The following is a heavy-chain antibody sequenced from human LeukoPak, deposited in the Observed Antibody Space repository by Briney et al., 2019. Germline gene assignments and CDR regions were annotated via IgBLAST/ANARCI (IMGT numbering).Heavy chain of an antibody. Sequence: PGGSLRLSCAASGFTFSSNAMSWVRLAPGKGLEWVSTINGSEGSTYYADSVKGRFTISRDISKNTVYLQINSLRAEDTAVYFCAKVIVGYCSSTSCLDWFDAWGQGTLVTVSS. CDR2: INGSEGST. CDR3: AKVIVGYCSSTSCLDWFDA. D-gene: IGHD2-2*01. V-gene: IGHV3-23*01. J-gene: IGHJ5*02. CDR1: GFTFSSNA.